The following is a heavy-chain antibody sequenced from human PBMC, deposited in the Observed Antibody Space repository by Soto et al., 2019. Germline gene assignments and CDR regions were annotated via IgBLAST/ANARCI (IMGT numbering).Heavy chain of an antibody. Sequence: SETLSLTCTVSGGSISSGGYYWSWIRQHPGKGLEWIGYIYYSGSTYYNPSLKSRVTISVDTSKNQFSLKLSSVTAADTAVYYCARSIYDSSGYYLDYWGQGTLVTV. CDR1: GGSISSGGYY. CDR3: ARSIYDSSGYYLDY. J-gene: IGHJ4*02. CDR2: IYYSGST. D-gene: IGHD3-22*01. V-gene: IGHV4-31*03.